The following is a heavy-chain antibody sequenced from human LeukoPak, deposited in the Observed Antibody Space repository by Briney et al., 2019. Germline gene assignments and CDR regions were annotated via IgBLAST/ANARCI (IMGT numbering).Heavy chain of an antibody. Sequence: GGSLRLSCAASGFTFSSYWMSWVRQAPGKGLEWVANIKQDGSEKYYVDSVEGRFTISRDNAKNSLYLQMNSLRAEDTAVYYCARRYCSGGSCYSYFDYWGQGTLVTVSS. V-gene: IGHV3-7*01. CDR1: GFTFSSYW. D-gene: IGHD2-15*01. J-gene: IGHJ4*02. CDR3: ARRYCSGGSCYSYFDY. CDR2: IKQDGSEK.